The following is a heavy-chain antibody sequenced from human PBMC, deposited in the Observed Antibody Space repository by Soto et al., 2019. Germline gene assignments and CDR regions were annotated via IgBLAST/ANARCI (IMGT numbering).Heavy chain of an antibody. Sequence: QLQLQESGPGLVKPSETLSLTCTVSGGSISSSSYYWGWIRQPPGKGLEWIGSIYYSGSTYYNPSLKSRVTISVDTSKNQFSLKLSSVTAADTAVYYCARHVGGGSRYCSGGSCPGTVDYWGQGTLVTVSS. D-gene: IGHD2-15*01. V-gene: IGHV4-39*01. CDR2: IYYSGST. J-gene: IGHJ4*02. CDR1: GGSISSSSYY. CDR3: ARHVGGGSRYCSGGSCPGTVDY.